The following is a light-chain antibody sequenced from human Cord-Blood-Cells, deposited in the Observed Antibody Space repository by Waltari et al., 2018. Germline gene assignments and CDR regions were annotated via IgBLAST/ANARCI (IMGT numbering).Light chain of an antibody. V-gene: IGKV4-1*01. CDR1: QSVLYSSNNKNY. J-gene: IGKJ3*01. Sequence: DIVMTQSPDSLAVSLGERATINCKSSQSVLYSSNNKNYLAWYQQKPGQPPELLIYWAYTRESGVPDRFSGSGSGTDFTLTISSLQAEDVAVYYCQQYYSTPFTFGPGTKVDIK. CDR2: WAY. CDR3: QQYYSTPFT.